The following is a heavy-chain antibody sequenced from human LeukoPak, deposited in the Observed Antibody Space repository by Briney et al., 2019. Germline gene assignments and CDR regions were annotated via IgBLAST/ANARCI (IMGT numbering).Heavy chain of an antibody. D-gene: IGHD1-26*01. V-gene: IGHV1-18*01. J-gene: IGHJ5*02. CDR1: GYTFTSYG. CDR2: VSAYNGNT. CDR3: ARVSIVGATSWFDP. Sequence: ASVKVSCKASGYTFTSYGISWVRQAPGQGLEWMGWVSAYNGNTNYAQKLQGRVTMTTDTSTSTAYMELRSLRSDDTAVYYCARVSIVGATSWFDPWGQGTLVTVSS.